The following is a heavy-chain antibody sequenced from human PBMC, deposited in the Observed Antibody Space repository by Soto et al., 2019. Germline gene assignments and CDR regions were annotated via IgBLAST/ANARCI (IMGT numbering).Heavy chain of an antibody. V-gene: IGHV5-10-1*01. D-gene: IGHD3-22*01. J-gene: IGHJ4*02. CDR2: IDPSDSYT. Sequence: GASLKISCKGSGYSFTSYWISWVRQMPGKGLEWMGRIDPSDSYTNYSPSFQGHVTISADKSISTAYLQWSSLKASDTAMYYCARHFALHYYDSSGYNDYWGQGTLVTVSS. CDR1: GYSFTSYW. CDR3: ARHFALHYYDSSGYNDY.